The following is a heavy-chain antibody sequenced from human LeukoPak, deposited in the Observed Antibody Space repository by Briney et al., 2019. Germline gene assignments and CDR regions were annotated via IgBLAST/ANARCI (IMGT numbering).Heavy chain of an antibody. CDR2: ISGSGVST. CDR1: GFTFSSYA. Sequence: GGSLRLSCAASGFTFSSYAMNWVRQAPGKGLEWVSAISGSGVSTYYADSVKGRFTISRDNSKSTLYLQINSLRAEDTAVYYCARKLVGDYWGQGTLVTVSS. CDR3: ARKLVGDY. J-gene: IGHJ4*02. V-gene: IGHV3-23*01. D-gene: IGHD2-8*02.